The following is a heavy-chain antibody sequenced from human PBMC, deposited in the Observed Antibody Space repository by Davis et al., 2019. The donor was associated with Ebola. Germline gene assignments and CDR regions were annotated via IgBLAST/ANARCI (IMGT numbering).Heavy chain of an antibody. CDR2: INHSGST. CDR3: ARGYDILTGPGGYYGMDV. D-gene: IGHD3-9*01. Sequence: SETLSLTCAVYGGSFSGYYWSWIRQPPGKGLEWIGKINHSGSTNYNPSLKSRVTISVDTSKNQFSLKLSSVTAADTAVYYCARGYDILTGPGGYYGMDVWGQGTTVTVSS. J-gene: IGHJ6*02. CDR1: GGSFSGYY. V-gene: IGHV4-34*01.